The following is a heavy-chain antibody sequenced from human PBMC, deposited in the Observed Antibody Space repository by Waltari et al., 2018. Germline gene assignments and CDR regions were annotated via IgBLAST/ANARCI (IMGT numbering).Heavy chain of an antibody. CDR1: GFTCTSAW. D-gene: IGHD4-4*01. Sequence: EVQLVESGGGLMKPGASLRLSCAASGFTCTSAWMRRVRHAPGKGLEWVGHIRSKTDGGTTDYAAPVNGRFTISRDDSHNTLYLRMTSLKSEDSAVYYCATVIHDFTNYPPSVYMAVWGKGTTVTVSS. CDR2: IRSKTDGGTT. J-gene: IGHJ6*03. V-gene: IGHV3-15*01. CDR3: ATVIHDFTNYPPSVYMAV.